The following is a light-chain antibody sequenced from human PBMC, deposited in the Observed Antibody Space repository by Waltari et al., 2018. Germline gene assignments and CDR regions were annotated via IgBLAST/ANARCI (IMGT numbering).Light chain of an antibody. CDR1: QNITNNY. CDR2: DSS. Sequence: EVILTQSPDTLSLSPGARATLSCRASQNITNNYLAWYQQRPGLAPRLLNYDSSSRATGVPERFSGSGSGTDFTLTIGRLEPEDYAVYYCQQYENSPLTFGGGTQVETK. J-gene: IGKJ4*01. V-gene: IGKV3-20*01. CDR3: QQYENSPLT.